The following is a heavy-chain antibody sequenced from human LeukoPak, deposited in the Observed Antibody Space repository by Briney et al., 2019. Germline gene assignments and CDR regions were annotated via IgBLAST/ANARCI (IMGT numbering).Heavy chain of an antibody. J-gene: IGHJ5*02. CDR2: INPNSGGT. V-gene: IGHV1-2*02. CDR1: GYTFTGYY. Sequence: ASVKVSCKASGYTFTGYYMHWVRQAPGQGLEWMGWINPNSGGTNYAQKFQGRVTMTRDTSISTAYMELSRLRSDDTAVCYCARGGCSSTSCPIKLDPWGQGTLVTVSS. CDR3: ARGGCSSTSCPIKLDP. D-gene: IGHD2-2*01.